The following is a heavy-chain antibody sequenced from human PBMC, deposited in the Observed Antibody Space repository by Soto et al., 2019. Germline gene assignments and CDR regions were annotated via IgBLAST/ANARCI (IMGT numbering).Heavy chain of an antibody. CDR1: GGSISSSSSY. J-gene: IGHJ4*02. CDR3: ARMRAASIRGYCFDS. Sequence: SETLSLTCTVSGGSISSSSSYWGWIRQPPGKRLEGIGNIYYSGTTSYNPSLKSRLTISVDTSKNQFSLNLSTVSAADTAVYYCARMRAASIRGYCFDSWGQGGLLTVSS. CDR2: IYYSGTT. V-gene: IGHV4-39*01. D-gene: IGHD3-3*02.